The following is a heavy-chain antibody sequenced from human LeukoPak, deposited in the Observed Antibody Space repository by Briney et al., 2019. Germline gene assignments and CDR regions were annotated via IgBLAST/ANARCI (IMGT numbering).Heavy chain of an antibody. CDR1: GGSISSSSYY. CDR2: IYYSGST. Sequence: SETLSLTCTVSGGSISSSSYYWGWIRQPPGKGLEWIGSIYYSGSTYYNPSLKSRVTISVDTSKNQFSLKVSSVTAADTALYYCAGPSRVRIAAAYFDYWGQGTLVTVSS. J-gene: IGHJ4*02. V-gene: IGHV4-39*01. D-gene: IGHD6-13*01. CDR3: AGPSRVRIAAAYFDY.